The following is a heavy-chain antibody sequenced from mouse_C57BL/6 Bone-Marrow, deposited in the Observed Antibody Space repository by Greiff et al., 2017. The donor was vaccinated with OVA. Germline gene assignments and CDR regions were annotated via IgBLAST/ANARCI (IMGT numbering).Heavy chain of an antibody. J-gene: IGHJ2*01. CDR2: INPSTGGT. Sequence: EVQLQQSGPELVKPGASVKISCKASGYSFTGYYMNWVKQSPEKSLEWIGEINPSTGGTTYNQKFKAKATLTVDKSSSTAYMQLKSLTSEDSAVYYCARGGTGTGYFDYWGQGTTLTVSS. D-gene: IGHD4-1*01. CDR1: GYSFTGYY. V-gene: IGHV1-42*01. CDR3: ARGGTGTGYFDY.